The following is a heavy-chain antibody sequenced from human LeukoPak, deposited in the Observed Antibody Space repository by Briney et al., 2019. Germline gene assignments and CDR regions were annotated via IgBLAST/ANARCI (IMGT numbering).Heavy chain of an antibody. Sequence: GGSLRLSCAASGFTFSSYEMNWVRQAPGKGLEWVAYISSSDGIIKYADSVKGRFTISRDNAKNSLYLQMNSLRAEDTAVYYCARDGRFDYSSSSYLDYWGQGTLVTVSS. CDR1: GFTFSSYE. J-gene: IGHJ4*02. V-gene: IGHV3-48*03. CDR2: ISSSDGII. D-gene: IGHD6-6*01. CDR3: ARDGRFDYSSSSYLDY.